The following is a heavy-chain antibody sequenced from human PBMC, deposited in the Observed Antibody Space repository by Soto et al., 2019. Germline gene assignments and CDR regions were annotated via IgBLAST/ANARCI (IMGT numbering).Heavy chain of an antibody. CDR3: ATPGGRDFNAFDV. CDR2: ISPIDSDT. D-gene: IGHD2-21*02. J-gene: IGHJ3*01. V-gene: IGHV5-51*01. CDR1: GYTFTRNW. Sequence: GESLKISCKGSGYTFTRNWIGWVRQMPGKGLEWMGIISPIDSDTRYSPSSQGQVTISADNSISTAYLQWSSLKASDTAIYYCATPGGRDFNAFDVWGQGTMVTVS.